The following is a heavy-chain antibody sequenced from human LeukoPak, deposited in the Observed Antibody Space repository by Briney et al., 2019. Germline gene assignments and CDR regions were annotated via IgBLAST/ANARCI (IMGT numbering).Heavy chain of an antibody. V-gene: IGHV5-51*01. CDR3: ARQKIGVVTAFSDYSYGMDV. CDR2: IYPGDSDT. D-gene: IGHD2-21*02. J-gene: IGHJ6*02. CDR1: GYSFTSYW. Sequence: GESLKISCKGSGYSFTSYWIGWVRQMPGKGLGWIGIIYPGDSDTRYSPSFQGQVTISADKSISTAYLQWSSLKASDTAMYYCARQKIGVVTAFSDYSYGMDVWGQGTTVTVSS.